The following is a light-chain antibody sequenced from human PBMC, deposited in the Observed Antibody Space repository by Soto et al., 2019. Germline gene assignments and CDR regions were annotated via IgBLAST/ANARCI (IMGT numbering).Light chain of an antibody. V-gene: IGKV3-20*01. J-gene: IGKJ3*01. Sequence: EIVLTQSPATPSLSPGEKATLSWRASQSVSSYLAWYQQKPGQAPRLLIYGASSRATGIPDRFSGSGSGTDFTLTINRLEPEDFAVYYCQRYGSSQFTFGPGTKVDIK. CDR1: QSVSSY. CDR2: GAS. CDR3: QRYGSSQFT.